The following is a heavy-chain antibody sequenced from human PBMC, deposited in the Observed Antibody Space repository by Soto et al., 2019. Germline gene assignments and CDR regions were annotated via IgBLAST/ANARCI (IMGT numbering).Heavy chain of an antibody. CDR3: AKSGSPSRDWFDP. D-gene: IGHD3-10*01. V-gene: IGHV4-39*01. J-gene: IGHJ5*02. Sequence: PSETLSLTCTVSGGSISSSSYYWGWIRQPPGKGLEWIGSIYYSGSTYYNPSLKSRVTISVDTSKNQFSLKLSSVTAADAAIYYCAKSGSPSRDWFDPWAQGILVTVSS. CDR1: GGSISSSSYY. CDR2: IYYSGST.